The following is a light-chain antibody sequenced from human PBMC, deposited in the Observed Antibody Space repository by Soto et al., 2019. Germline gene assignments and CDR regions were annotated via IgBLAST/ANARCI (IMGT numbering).Light chain of an antibody. V-gene: IGKV1-5*01. CDR2: DAS. Sequence: IQMTQSPPSLSASVGDRVTITCRASQTITRWMARYQQKPGKAPKLLIYDASTLESGVPSRFSGSGSGTDFTLTISSLQPEDFATYYCQQFNNYLTFGQGTRLEI. CDR3: QQFNNYLT. J-gene: IGKJ5*01. CDR1: QTITRW.